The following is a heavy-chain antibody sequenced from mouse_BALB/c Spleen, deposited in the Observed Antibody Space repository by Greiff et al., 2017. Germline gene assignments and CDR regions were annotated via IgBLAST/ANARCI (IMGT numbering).Heavy chain of an antibody. V-gene: IGHV1-69*02. CDR1: GYTFTSYW. CDR2: IDPSDSYT. CDR3: AREGYIDV. Sequence: QVQLKQSGAELVKPGASVKLSCKASGYTFTSYWMHWVKQRPGQGLEWIGEIDPSDSYTNYNQKFKGKATLTVDKSSSTAYMQISSLTSEDSAVYYCAREGYIDVWGAGTTVTVSS. J-gene: IGHJ1*01.